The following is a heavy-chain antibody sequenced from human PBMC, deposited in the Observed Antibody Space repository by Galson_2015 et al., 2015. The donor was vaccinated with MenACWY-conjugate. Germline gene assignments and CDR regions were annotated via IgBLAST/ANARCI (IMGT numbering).Heavy chain of an antibody. CDR2: MNPSGDST. V-gene: IGHV1-46*04. CDR1: GYTFTTYY. Sequence: SVKVSCKASGYTFTTYYIHWVRQAPGQGLEWMGIMNPSGDSTTYAQKLRGRVTMTRDPSTSTVSMEVSSLRSEDTAVYYRARACYIITPCYYCGIDVWGQGTTVTVSS. J-gene: IGHJ6*02. D-gene: IGHD2-2*02. CDR3: ARACYIITPCYYCGIDV.